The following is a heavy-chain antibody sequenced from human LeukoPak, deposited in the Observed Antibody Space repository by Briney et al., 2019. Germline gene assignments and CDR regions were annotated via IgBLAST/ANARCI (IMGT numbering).Heavy chain of an antibody. CDR1: GGSISNGGYS. Sequence: PSQTLSLTCAVSGGSISNGGYSWSWIRQPPGKGLEWIGYIYHSGTTYYNPSLKSRVTISVDTSKNQFSLKLSSVTAADTAVYYCARARVVGATTPGASFDYWGQGTLVTVSS. D-gene: IGHD1-26*01. CDR3: ARARVVGATTPGASFDY. CDR2: IYHSGTT. V-gene: IGHV4-30-2*01. J-gene: IGHJ4*02.